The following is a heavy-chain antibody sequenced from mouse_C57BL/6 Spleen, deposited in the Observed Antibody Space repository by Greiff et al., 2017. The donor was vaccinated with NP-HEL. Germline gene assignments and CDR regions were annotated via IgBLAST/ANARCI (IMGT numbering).Heavy chain of an antibody. CDR3: ARTPIYDGYYRAFDY. CDR2: IHPNSGST. J-gene: IGHJ2*01. Sequence: QVQLKQPGAELVKPGASVKLSCKASGYTFTSYWMHWVKQRPGQGLEWIGMIHPNSGSTNYNEKFKSKATLTVDKSSSTAYMQLSSLTSEDSAVYYCARTPIYDGYYRAFDYWGQGTTLTVSS. D-gene: IGHD2-3*01. CDR1: GYTFTSYW. V-gene: IGHV1-64*01.